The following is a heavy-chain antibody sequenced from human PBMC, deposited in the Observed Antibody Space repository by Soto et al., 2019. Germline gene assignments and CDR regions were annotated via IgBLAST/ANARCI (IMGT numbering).Heavy chain of an antibody. CDR2: ISGSGGDT. CDR1: GFSFSTYP. CDR3: AKILSTVTTYYYGMDV. D-gene: IGHD4-17*01. Sequence: GESLKISCAASGFSFSTYPMTWVRQAPGKRLEGVSSISGSGGDTYYIDSVKGRFTISRDNSKNTVYLQMNSLRAEDTAVYYCAKILSTVTTYYYGMDVWGQGTTVTVSS. V-gene: IGHV3-23*01. J-gene: IGHJ6*02.